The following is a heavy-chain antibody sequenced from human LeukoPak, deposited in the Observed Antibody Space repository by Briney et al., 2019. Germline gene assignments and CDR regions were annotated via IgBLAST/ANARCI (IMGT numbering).Heavy chain of an antibody. D-gene: IGHD6-19*01. V-gene: IGHV3-23*01. Sequence: RSGGSLRLSCVASGFSFSSYAMTWVRQAPGKGVEWGSAISPRGVTTYHADSVKGRFTSSRDSSKNTVYLQMNSPRVEDTAVYYCARIGHFESGGAVAAPHYWGQGTLVTVSS. CDR1: GFSFSSYA. CDR3: ARIGHFESGGAVAAPHY. J-gene: IGHJ4*02. CDR2: ISPRGVTT.